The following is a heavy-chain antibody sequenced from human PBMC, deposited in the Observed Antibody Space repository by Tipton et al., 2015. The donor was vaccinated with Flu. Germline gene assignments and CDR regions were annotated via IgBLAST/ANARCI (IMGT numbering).Heavy chain of an antibody. V-gene: IGHV4-59*10. D-gene: IGHD3-22*01. Sequence: TLSLTCAVYGGSFSGYYWSWIRQPPGKGLEWIGRIYTSGSTNYNPSLKSRVTISVDTSKNQFSLKLSSVTAADTAVYYCARDQSLRYYYDSSGLWGYYYGMDVWGQGTTVTVSS. CDR1: GGSFSGYY. CDR2: IYTSGST. J-gene: IGHJ6*02. CDR3: ARDQSLRYYYDSSGLWGYYYGMDV.